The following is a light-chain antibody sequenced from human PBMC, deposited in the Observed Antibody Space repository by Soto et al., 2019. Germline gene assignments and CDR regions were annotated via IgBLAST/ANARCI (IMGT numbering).Light chain of an antibody. V-gene: IGLV2-8*01. CDR3: SSYAGSNNV. Sequence: QSALTQPPSASGSPGQSVTISCTGTSSDVGGYNYVSWYQQHPGKAPKLMIYEVSTRPSGVPDRFSRSKSGNTASLTVSGLQAEDEADYYCSSYAGSNNVFGTGTKVTVL. J-gene: IGLJ1*01. CDR2: EVS. CDR1: SSDVGGYNY.